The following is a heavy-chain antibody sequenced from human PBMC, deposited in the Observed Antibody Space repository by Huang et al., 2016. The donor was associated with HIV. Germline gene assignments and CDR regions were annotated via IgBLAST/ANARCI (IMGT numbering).Heavy chain of an antibody. CDR2: INPVDSDT. Sequence: EVQLVQSGAEVKKPGESLKISCNASGYSFTHFWIGWVRQMPGKCLAWMGIINPVDSDTRYSPSFQGQVTISADKSIDTAYLQWSSLKASDTAIYYCAKQGYTWSFDYWGQGTLVSVSS. V-gene: IGHV5-51*01. J-gene: IGHJ4*02. D-gene: IGHD5-12*01. CDR3: AKQGYTWSFDY. CDR1: GYSFTHFW.